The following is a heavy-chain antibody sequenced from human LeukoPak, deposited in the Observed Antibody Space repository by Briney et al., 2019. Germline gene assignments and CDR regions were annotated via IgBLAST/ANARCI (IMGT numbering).Heavy chain of an antibody. D-gene: IGHD3-10*02. CDR2: INPNSGGT. V-gene: IGHV1-2*02. Sequence: ASVKVSCKASGYTFTGYYMHWVRHAPGQGLEWMGWINPNSGGTNYAQKFQGRVTMTRDTSISTAYMELSKLRSDDTAVYYCATNLYTPSYYDVPVYYYGMDVWGQGTTVTVSS. J-gene: IGHJ6*02. CDR3: ATNLYTPSYYDVPVYYYGMDV. CDR1: GYTFTGYY.